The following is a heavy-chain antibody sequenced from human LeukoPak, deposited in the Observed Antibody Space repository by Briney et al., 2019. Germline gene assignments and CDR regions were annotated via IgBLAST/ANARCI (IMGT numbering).Heavy chain of an antibody. D-gene: IGHD6-19*01. J-gene: IGHJ4*02. CDR3: ARDRPGITVAGALDY. Sequence: GGSLRLSCAASGFTFSTSAMNWVRQAPGKGLEWVAVISSDGNNKYYADSVQGRFTIARDNSKNTLYLQMNSLRAEDTAVYYCARDRPGITVAGALDYWGQGTLVTVSS. V-gene: IGHV3-30*04. CDR2: ISSDGNNK. CDR1: GFTFSTSA.